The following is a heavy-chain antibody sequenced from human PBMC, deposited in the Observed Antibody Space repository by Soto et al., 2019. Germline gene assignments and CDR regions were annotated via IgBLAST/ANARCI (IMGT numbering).Heavy chain of an antibody. CDR2: IIPVFGTA. V-gene: IGHV1-69*01. CDR1: EGTFISYA. Sequence: QVQLVQSGAEVKKPGSSVKVSCKVSEGTFISYAITWVRQAPGRGLEWMGGIIPVFGTANYTQKYQGRVTITADASTSTAYMEMSSLTSEDTALYYCARGRVTTYLAAFDNWGQGTRVTVSS. CDR3: ARGRVTTYLAAFDN. D-gene: IGHD4-17*01. J-gene: IGHJ4*02.